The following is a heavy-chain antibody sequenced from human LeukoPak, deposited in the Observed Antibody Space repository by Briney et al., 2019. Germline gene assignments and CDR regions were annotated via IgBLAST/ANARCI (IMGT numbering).Heavy chain of an antibody. V-gene: IGHV7-4-1*02. CDR2: INTNTGNP. D-gene: IGHD6-13*01. J-gene: IGHJ5*02. CDR3: ARESSSWYPPWFDP. Sequence: ASVKVSCKASGYTFTSYAMNWVRQAPGQGLEWMGWINTNTGNPTYAQGFTGRFVFSLDTSVSTAYLQISSLKAEDTAVYYCARESSSWYPPWFDPWGQGTLVTASS. CDR1: GYTFTSYA.